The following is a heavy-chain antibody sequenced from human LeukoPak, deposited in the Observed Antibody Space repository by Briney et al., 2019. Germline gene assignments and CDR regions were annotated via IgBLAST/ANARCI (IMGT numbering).Heavy chain of an antibody. Sequence: GGSLRLSCAAPGFTFRSYWMHWVRHAPGKGLVWVSRISDDGSSTTYADSVKGRFTISRDNAKNTVYPQMNSLRAEDRAVYYCVREGLYPALMDVWGQGTTVTVSS. CDR1: GFTFRSYW. CDR2: ISDDGSST. J-gene: IGHJ6*02. D-gene: IGHD2/OR15-2a*01. V-gene: IGHV3-74*01. CDR3: VREGLYPALMDV.